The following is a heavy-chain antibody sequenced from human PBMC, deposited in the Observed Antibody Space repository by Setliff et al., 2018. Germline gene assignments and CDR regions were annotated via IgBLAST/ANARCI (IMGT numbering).Heavy chain of an antibody. V-gene: IGHV1-18*01. CDR3: ARSPPNRGVGQGHYMDV. CDR2: ISGYNGYT. J-gene: IGHJ6*03. Sequence: ASVKVSCKAFGYTFAKYGTSWVRQAPGQGLEWMGWISGYNGYTVYAQKLQGRVTLTTDTSTGTAYMEVRSLTSDDTAVYYCARSPPNRGVGQGHYMDVWGIGTTVTVSS. CDR1: GYTFAKYG. D-gene: IGHD1-26*01.